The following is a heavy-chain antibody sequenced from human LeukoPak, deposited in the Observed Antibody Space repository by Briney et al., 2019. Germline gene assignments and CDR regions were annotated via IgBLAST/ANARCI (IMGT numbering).Heavy chain of an antibody. V-gene: IGHV3-73*01. D-gene: IGHD3-10*01. J-gene: IGHJ5*02. CDR3: TRFGLRRRIAWFDP. CDR2: IRCKANSYAT. Sequence: GGSLRLSCAASGFTFSGSAMHWVRPASGKGLEWGGRIRCKANSYATAYAASVKGRFTISRDDSKNTAYLQMNSLKTEDTAVYYCTRFGLRRRIAWFDPWGQGTLVTVSS. CDR1: GFTFSGSA.